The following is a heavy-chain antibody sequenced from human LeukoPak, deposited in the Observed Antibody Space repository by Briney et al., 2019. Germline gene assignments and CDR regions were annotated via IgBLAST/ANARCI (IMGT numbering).Heavy chain of an antibody. CDR2: ISYDGTNK. Sequence: GGSLRLSCAASGFTFSDYAMHWVRQAPGKGLEWVAPISYDGTNKYYADSVKGRFTISRDNSKNTLYLQMNSLRAEDTAVYYCARDFGKKVVIARYYFDYWGQGTLVTVSS. CDR3: ARDFGKKVVIARYYFDY. D-gene: IGHD2-21*01. CDR1: GFTFSDYA. V-gene: IGHV3-30-3*01. J-gene: IGHJ4*02.